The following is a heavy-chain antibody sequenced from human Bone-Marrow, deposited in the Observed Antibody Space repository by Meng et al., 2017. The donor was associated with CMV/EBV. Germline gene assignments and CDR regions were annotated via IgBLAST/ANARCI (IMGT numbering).Heavy chain of an antibody. V-gene: IGHV4-39*01. CDR2: IYYSGST. CDR3: ARHAPGIAVADAFDI. J-gene: IGHJ3*02. Sequence: GSLRLSCTVSGGSISSSSYYWGWIRQPPGKGLEWIGSIYYSGSTYYNPSLKSRVTISEDTSKNQFSLKLSSVTAADTAVYYCARHAPGIAVADAFDIWGQGTMATVSS. CDR1: GGSISSSSYY. D-gene: IGHD6-19*01.